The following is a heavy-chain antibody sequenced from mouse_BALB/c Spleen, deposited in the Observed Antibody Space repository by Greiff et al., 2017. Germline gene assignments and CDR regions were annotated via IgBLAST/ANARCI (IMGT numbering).Heavy chain of an antibody. J-gene: IGHJ4*01. CDR2: IYPGDGDT. V-gene: IGHV1-87*01. D-gene: IGHD1-1*01. CDR1: GYTFTSYW. CDR3: AREGGYGSSYAMDY. Sequence: QVQLQQSGAELARPGASVKLSCKASGYTFTSYWMQWVKQRPGQGLEWIGAIYPGDGDTRYTQKFKGKATLTADKSSSTAYMQLSSLASEDSAVYYCAREGGYGSSYAMDYWGQGTSVTVSS.